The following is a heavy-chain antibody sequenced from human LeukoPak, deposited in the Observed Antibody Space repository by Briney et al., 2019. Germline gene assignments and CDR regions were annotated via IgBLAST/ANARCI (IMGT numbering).Heavy chain of an antibody. CDR1: GFTVSYNY. J-gene: IGHJ3*02. CDR3: AASRYSSGWGPNAFDI. V-gene: IGHV3-53*01. D-gene: IGHD6-19*01. CDR2: IYSGGST. Sequence: GGSLRLSCAASGFTVSYNYMTWVRQAPGKGLEWVSVIYSGGSTYYADSVKGRSTISRDNSKNTLYLQMNSLRAEDTAVYYCAASRYSSGWGPNAFDIWGQGTMVTVSS.